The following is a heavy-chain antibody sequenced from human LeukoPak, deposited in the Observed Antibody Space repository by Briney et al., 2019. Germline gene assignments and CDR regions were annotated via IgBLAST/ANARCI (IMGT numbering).Heavy chain of an antibody. CDR1: GGSFSGYY. CDR3: ARVFQQQLVRRYYYYYMDV. Sequence: SETLSLTCAVYGGSFSGYYWSWIRRPPGKGLEWIGEINHSGSTNYNPSLKSRVTISVDTSKNQFSLELSSVTAADTAVYYCARVFQQQLVRRYYYYYMDVWGKGTTVTVSS. V-gene: IGHV4-34*01. D-gene: IGHD6-13*01. CDR2: INHSGST. J-gene: IGHJ6*03.